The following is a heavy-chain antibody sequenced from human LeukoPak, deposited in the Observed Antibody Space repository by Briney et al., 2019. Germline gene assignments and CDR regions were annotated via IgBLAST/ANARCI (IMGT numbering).Heavy chain of an antibody. CDR2: IWSDGTNQ. J-gene: IGHJ4*02. V-gene: IGHV3-33*06. CDR3: AKDAQRGFDYSNSLEY. Sequence: GGSLRLSCAASGVTFSHYGFHWVRQAPGKGREWVAVIWSDGTNQFYADSVKGRFTISRDYSQKTVYLEMHSLRTEDTAMYYCAKDAQRGFDYSNSLEYWGPGTLVTVSS. D-gene: IGHD4-11*01. CDR1: GVTFSHYG.